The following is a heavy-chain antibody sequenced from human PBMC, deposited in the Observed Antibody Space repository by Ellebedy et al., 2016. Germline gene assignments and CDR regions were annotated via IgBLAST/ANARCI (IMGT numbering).Heavy chain of an antibody. J-gene: IGHJ4*02. CDR2: IYPGDSDT. Sequence: GESLKISXKGSGYIFTTYWIGWVRQMPGKGLEWMGIIYPGDSDTKYRQSFQGQVTISADKSINTAYLQWSSLKASDTAMYYCARAGYSSGWYLDYWGQGTLVTVSS. D-gene: IGHD6-19*01. CDR1: GYIFTTYW. CDR3: ARAGYSSGWYLDY. V-gene: IGHV5-51*01.